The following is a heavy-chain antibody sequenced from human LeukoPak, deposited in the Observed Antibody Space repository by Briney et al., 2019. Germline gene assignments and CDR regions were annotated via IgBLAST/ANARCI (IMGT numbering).Heavy chain of an antibody. D-gene: IGHD3-22*01. J-gene: IGHJ4*02. CDR1: GFTFSSYA. V-gene: IGHV3-23*01. Sequence: PGGSLRLSCAASGFTFSSYAMSWVRQAPGKGLEWVSAISGSGGSTYYADSVKGRFTISRDNSKNTLYLQMNSLRAEDTAVYYCATFDSSGYYPNYYFDYWGQGTLVTVSP. CDR3: ATFDSSGYYPNYYFDY. CDR2: ISGSGGST.